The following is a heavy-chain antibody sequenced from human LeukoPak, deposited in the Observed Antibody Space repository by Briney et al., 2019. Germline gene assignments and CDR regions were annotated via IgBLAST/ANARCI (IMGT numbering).Heavy chain of an antibody. V-gene: IGHV3-48*01. J-gene: IGHJ3*02. D-gene: IGHD2-2*01. Sequence: GGSLRLSCAASGFTFSSYSMNWVRQAPGKGLEWVSYISSSSTTIYYADSVKGRFTISGDNAKNSLYLQMNSLRAEDTAVYYCARDGPYCSSTSCYGLDAFDIWGQGTMVTVSS. CDR2: ISSSSTTI. CDR1: GFTFSSYS. CDR3: ARDGPYCSSTSCYGLDAFDI.